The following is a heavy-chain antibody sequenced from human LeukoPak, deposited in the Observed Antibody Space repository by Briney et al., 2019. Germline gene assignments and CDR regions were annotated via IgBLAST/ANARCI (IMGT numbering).Heavy chain of an antibody. V-gene: IGHV3-33*01. J-gene: IGHJ6*02. CDR3: ARDYTVVPAAGGYYYYGMDV. CDR1: GFTFSSYG. D-gene: IGHD2-2*01. CDR2: IWYDGSNK. Sequence: GGSLRLSCAASGFTFSSYGMLWVRQAPGKGLEWVAVIWYDGSNKYYADSVKGRITISRDNSKNTLYLQMNSLRAEDTAVYYCARDYTVVPAAGGYYYYGMDVWGQGTTVTVSS.